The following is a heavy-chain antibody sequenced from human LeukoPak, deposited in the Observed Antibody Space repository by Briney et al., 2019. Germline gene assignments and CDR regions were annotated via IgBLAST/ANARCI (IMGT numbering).Heavy chain of an antibody. Sequence: EASVKVSFRASGYTFTIYYKQWVRQAPGQGREGMGIINPSGGSTSYAQKFQGRVTMTSDISTSTVYMELSSLRSEDTAVYYRARDPLGRYYFDYWGQGTLATVSS. CDR1: GYTFTIYY. D-gene: IGHD7-27*01. V-gene: IGHV1-46*01. CDR2: INPSGGST. J-gene: IGHJ4*02. CDR3: ARDPLGRYYFDY.